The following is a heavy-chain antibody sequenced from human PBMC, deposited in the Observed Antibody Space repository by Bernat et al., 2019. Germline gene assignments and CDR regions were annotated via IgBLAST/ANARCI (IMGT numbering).Heavy chain of an antibody. D-gene: IGHD3-3*01. Sequence: EVQLVESGGDLVKPGESLRLSCATSAFIFTDAWMNWVRQAPGKGLEWVGRIKSKTDGGTTEYAAPVKGRFTISRDDSKYTVYLQMNSLKIEDTAIYYCNTDRITTFGRFWGQGTLVTVSS. CDR1: AFIFTDAW. CDR3: NTDRITTFGRF. CDR2: IKSKTDGGTT. V-gene: IGHV3-15*07. J-gene: IGHJ4*02.